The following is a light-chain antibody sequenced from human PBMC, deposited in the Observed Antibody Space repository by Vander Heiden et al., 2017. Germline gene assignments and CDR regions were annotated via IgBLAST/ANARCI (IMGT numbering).Light chain of an antibody. J-gene: IGKJ2*01. V-gene: IGKV2-30*01. CDR2: KVS. CDR1: QSLVYCDGNTY. CDR3: MQGTHWPPMYT. Sequence: VVLTQSPLSLPVTLGQPASISCRSSQSLVYCDGNTYLNWFQQRPGQSPRRLIYKVSTRDSGVPDRFSGSGSGTDFTLKISRVEAEDVGVYYCMQGTHWPPMYTFGQGTKLEIK.